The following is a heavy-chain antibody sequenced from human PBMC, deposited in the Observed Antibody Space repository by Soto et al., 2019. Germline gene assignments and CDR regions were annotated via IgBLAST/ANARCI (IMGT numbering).Heavy chain of an antibody. CDR1: GASISSSTYN. D-gene: IGHD2-15*01. Sequence: QLQLQESGPGLVKPSETLSLTCTVSGASISSSTYNWGWIRQPPGKGLEWIGTIYYSGSTYYNPSLKSRVTISVDKSKNQFSLKLSSVTAADTAVYYCASRDCSGVTCYPDRWGQGTLVTVSS. CDR2: IYYSGST. J-gene: IGHJ4*02. CDR3: ASRDCSGVTCYPDR. V-gene: IGHV4-39*01.